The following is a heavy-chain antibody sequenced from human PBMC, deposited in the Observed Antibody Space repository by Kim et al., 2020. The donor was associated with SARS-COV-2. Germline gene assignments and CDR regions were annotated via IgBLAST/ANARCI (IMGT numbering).Heavy chain of an antibody. CDR2: IDPSGGST. V-gene: IGHV1-46*01. J-gene: IGHJ4*02. CDR1: GYTFTSYY. CDR3: ARDLKDDILTGYYMAY. D-gene: IGHD3-9*01. Sequence: ASVKVSCKASGYTFTSYYMHWVRQAPGQGLEWMGVIDPSGGSTRYEQKFQGRVTMTRDTSTSTVYMELNSLRSEDTAVYYCARDLKDDILTGYYMAYWGQGTLVTVSS.